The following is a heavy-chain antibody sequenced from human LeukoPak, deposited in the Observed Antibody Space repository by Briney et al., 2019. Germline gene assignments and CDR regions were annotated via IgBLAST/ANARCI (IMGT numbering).Heavy chain of an antibody. Sequence: SGGSLRLSCAASGFTVSSNYMSWVRQGPGKGLECVSVISNDGDTYYADSVKGRFTISRDTSKNTVSLQMNSLRAEDTAVYYCVSAYRDSGGHYYFDYWGQGTLVTVSS. CDR1: GFTVSSNY. CDR2: ISNDGDT. V-gene: IGHV3-53*01. D-gene: IGHD3-22*01. CDR3: VSAYRDSGGHYYFDY. J-gene: IGHJ4*02.